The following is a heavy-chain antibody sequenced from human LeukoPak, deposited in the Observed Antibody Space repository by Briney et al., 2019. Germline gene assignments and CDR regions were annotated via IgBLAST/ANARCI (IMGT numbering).Heavy chain of an antibody. Sequence: SAKVSCKASGGTFSSYTISWVRQAPGQGLEWMGRIIPILGIANYAQKFQGRVTITADKSASTAYMELSSLRSEDTAVYYCARDPPAYYDFWSGYRRSPDAFDIWGQGTMVTVSS. CDR1: GGTFSSYT. V-gene: IGHV1-69*04. J-gene: IGHJ3*02. CDR2: IIPILGIA. D-gene: IGHD3-3*01. CDR3: ARDPPAYYDFWSGYRRSPDAFDI.